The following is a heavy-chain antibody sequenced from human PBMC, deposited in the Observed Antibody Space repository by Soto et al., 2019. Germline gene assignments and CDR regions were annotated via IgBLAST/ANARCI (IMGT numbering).Heavy chain of an antibody. CDR1: GGTFSSYA. Sequence: GASVKVSCKASGGTFSSYAISWVRQAPGQGLEWMGGIIPIFGTANYAQKFQGRVTTTADKSTSTAYMELSSLRSEDTAVYYCARDNGGWNYAYYGMDVWGQGTTVTVSS. CDR3: ARDNGGWNYAYYGMDV. J-gene: IGHJ6*02. V-gene: IGHV1-69*06. D-gene: IGHD2-8*01. CDR2: IIPIFGTA.